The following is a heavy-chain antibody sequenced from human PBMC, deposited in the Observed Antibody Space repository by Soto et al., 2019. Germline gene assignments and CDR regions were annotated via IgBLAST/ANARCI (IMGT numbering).Heavy chain of an antibody. V-gene: IGHV6-1*01. CDR3: ARNRSGWSDRYYYGVDV. D-gene: IGHD6-19*01. J-gene: IGHJ6*02. CDR1: GDSVSSNSAT. CDR2: TYYRSKWYS. Sequence: QTLSLTCAISGDSVSSNSATWNWIRQSPSRGLEWLGRTYYRSKWYSDYAVSVKSRITINADTSKNQFTLHLNSVSPGDTAVYFCARNRSGWSDRYYYGVDVWGQGTSVTVYS.